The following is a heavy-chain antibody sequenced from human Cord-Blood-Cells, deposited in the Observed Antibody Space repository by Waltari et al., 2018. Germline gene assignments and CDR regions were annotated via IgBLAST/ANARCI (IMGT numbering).Heavy chain of an antibody. CDR3: ARRGPLTGDPGDWYFDL. D-gene: IGHD3-9*01. Sequence: QAQLVQSGAEVKQPGSSVKVSCKASGGPFSSYPISWVRQAPGQGLEWMGGIIPIFGTANYAQKFQGRVTITADESTSTAYMELSSLRSEDTAVYYCARRGPLTGDPGDWYFDLWGRGTLVTVSS. CDR2: IIPIFGTA. V-gene: IGHV1-69*01. J-gene: IGHJ2*01. CDR1: GGPFSSYP.